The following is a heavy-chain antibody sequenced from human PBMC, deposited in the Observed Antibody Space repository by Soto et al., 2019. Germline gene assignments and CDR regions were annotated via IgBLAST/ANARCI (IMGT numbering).Heavy chain of an antibody. CDR3: ARKDKSGYFNWFDP. D-gene: IGHD3-22*01. CDR2: IFPSDSDT. CDR1: GYRFTSYW. J-gene: IGHJ5*02. V-gene: IGHV5-51*01. Sequence: GESLKISCRTSGYRFTSYWIAWVRQMPGKGLEWMGIIFPSDSDTRYSPSFQGQVTISADRSTSTVFLQWASLKASDTAVYFCARKDKSGYFNWFDPWGQGTLVNVS.